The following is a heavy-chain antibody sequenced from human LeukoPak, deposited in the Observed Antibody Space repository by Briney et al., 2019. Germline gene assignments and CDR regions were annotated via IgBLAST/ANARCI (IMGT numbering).Heavy chain of an antibody. J-gene: IGHJ5*02. D-gene: IGHD2-2*01. CDR1: GGSIGSGSYY. CDR2: IYTSGST. Sequence: PSQTLSLTCTVSGGSIGSGSYYWSWIRQPAGKGLEWIGRIYTSGSTNYNPSLKSRVTISVDTSKNQFSLKLSSVTAADTAVYYCARVEGYCSSTSCYGSWFDPWGQGTLVTVSS. CDR3: ARVEGYCSSTSCYGSWFDP. V-gene: IGHV4-61*02.